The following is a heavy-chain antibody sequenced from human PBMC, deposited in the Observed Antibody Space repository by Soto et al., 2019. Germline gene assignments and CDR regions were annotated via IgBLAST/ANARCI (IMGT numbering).Heavy chain of an antibody. CDR2: IYYSGST. V-gene: IGHV4-30-4*01. D-gene: IGHD6-13*01. CDR1: GGSISSGDYY. CDR3: ARTAEEQQLVFRGWFDP. J-gene: IGHJ5*02. Sequence: ASETLSLTCTVSGGSISSGDYYWSWIRQPPGKGLEWIGYIYYSGSTYYNPSLKSRVTISVDTSKNQFSLKLSSVTAADTAVYYCARTAEEQQLVFRGWFDPWGQGTLVTVSS.